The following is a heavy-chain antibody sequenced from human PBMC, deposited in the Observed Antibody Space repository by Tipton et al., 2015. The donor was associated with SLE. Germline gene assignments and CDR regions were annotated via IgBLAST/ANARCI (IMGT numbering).Heavy chain of an antibody. J-gene: IGHJ4*02. CDR3: AREGVIVGAGRYFDY. V-gene: IGHV4-34*01. CDR2: INHIGST. CDR1: GGSFSGYY. D-gene: IGHD1-26*01. Sequence: TLSLTCAVYGGSFSGYYWSWIRQPPGKGLEWIGEINHIGSTNYNPSLKSRVTISVDTSKNQFSLKLSSVTAADTAVYYCAREGVIVGAGRYFDYWGQGTLVTVSS.